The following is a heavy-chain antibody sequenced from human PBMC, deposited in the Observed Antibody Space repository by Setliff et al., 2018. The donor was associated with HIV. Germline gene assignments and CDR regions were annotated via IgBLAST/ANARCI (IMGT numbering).Heavy chain of an antibody. CDR2: IIPLFGTE. CDR1: GGTFSGHA. J-gene: IGHJ5*02. CDR3: ARAPAHEHATGWYSSSNRFDP. D-gene: IGHD6-19*01. V-gene: IGHV1-69*13. Sequence: SVKVSCKAAGGTFSGHAVNWVRQAPGQGVEWMGEIIPLFGTEHYAQRFQGRVTITADASTSTAYMELSRLKSADTAVYYCARAPAHEHATGWYSSSNRFDPWGQGTLVTVSS.